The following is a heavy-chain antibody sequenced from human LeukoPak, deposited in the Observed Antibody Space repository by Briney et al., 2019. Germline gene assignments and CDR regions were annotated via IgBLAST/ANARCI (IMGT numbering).Heavy chain of an antibody. CDR1: GYSFATKW. V-gene: IGHV5-51*01. CDR3: ARRVSSGSFDY. CDR2: IYPGDSDT. J-gene: IGHJ4*02. Sequence: GESLKISWKGSGYSFATKWIGWVRQMPGKGLEWMGIIYPGDSDTRYSPSFQGQVTISADKSTSTAYLQWSSLKASDTAMYYCARRVSSGSFDYWGQGTLVTVSS. D-gene: IGHD3-22*01.